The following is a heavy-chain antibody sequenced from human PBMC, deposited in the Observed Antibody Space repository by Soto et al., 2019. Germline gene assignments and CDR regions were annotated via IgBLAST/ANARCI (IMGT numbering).Heavy chain of an antibody. Sequence: PGGSLRLSCAASGFTFSSYGMHWVRQAPGKGLEWVAVIWYDGSNKYYADSVKGRFTISRDNSKNTLYRQMNSLRAEDTAVYYCARGNRGLRWDYYYYYGMDVWGQGTTVTVSS. D-gene: IGHD4-17*01. CDR1: GFTFSSYG. CDR3: ARGNRGLRWDYYYYYGMDV. CDR2: IWYDGSNK. V-gene: IGHV3-33*01. J-gene: IGHJ6*02.